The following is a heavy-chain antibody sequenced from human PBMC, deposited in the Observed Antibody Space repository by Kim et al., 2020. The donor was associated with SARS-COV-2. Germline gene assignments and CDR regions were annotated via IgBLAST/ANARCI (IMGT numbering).Heavy chain of an antibody. J-gene: IGHJ6*01. CDR3: ARGRGMAHYYYYYGMDV. Sequence: SETLSLTCAVYGGSFSGYYWSWIRQPPGKGLEWIGEINHSGSTNYNPSLKSRVTISVDTSKNQFSLKLSSVTAADTAVYYCARGRGMAHYYYYYGMDVWG. CDR1: GGSFSGYY. V-gene: IGHV4-34*01. D-gene: IGHD1-20*01. CDR2: INHSGST.